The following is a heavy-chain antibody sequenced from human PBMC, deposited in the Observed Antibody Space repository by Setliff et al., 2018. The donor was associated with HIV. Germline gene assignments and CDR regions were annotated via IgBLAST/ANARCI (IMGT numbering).Heavy chain of an antibody. V-gene: IGHV4-39*07. D-gene: IGHD6-13*01. Sequence: SETLSLTCTVSGGSIKSSSYYWGWIRQPPRKGLEWIGSIYYSGNTYYNPSLKSRVTISTDTSRNQFSLRLSSVTAADTAIYYCARVPTSSWYVTTQRTKEYFHHWGQGTLVTVSS. CDR2: IYYSGNT. J-gene: IGHJ1*01. CDR3: ARVPTSSWYVTTQRTKEYFHH. CDR1: GGSIKSSSYY.